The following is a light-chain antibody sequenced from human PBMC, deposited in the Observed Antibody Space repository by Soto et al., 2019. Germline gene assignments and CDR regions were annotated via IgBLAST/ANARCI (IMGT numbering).Light chain of an antibody. V-gene: IGLV2-8*01. CDR1: SSDVGGYNY. CDR3: SSYAGSSNV. CDR2: EVN. J-gene: IGLJ1*01. Sequence: SALTQPPSGSGSPGQSVAISCTGTSSDVGGYNYVSWYQQHPGKAPKLMIYEVNKRPSGVPDRFSGPKSGNTASLTVSGLQDEDEADYYCSSYAGSSNVFGTGTKVTV.